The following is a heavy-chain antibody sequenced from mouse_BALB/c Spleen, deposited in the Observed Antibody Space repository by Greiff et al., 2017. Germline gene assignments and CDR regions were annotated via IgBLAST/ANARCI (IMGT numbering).Heavy chain of an antibody. CDR3: ARGEPYAY. J-gene: IGHJ3*01. CDR1: GYTFTSYW. CDR2: INPSTGYT. Sequence: VQRVESGAELAKPGASVKMSCKASGYTFTSYWMHWVKQRPGQGLEWIGYINPSTGYTEYNQKFKDKATLTADKSSSTAYMQLSSLTSEDSAVYYCARGEPYAYWGQGTLVTVSA. V-gene: IGHV1-7*01.